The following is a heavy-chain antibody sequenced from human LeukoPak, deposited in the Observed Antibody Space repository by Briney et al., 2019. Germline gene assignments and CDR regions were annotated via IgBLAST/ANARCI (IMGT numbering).Heavy chain of an antibody. J-gene: IGHJ6*02. V-gene: IGHV4-39*01. D-gene: IGHD3-22*01. CDR3: ARPEYYDSSGRMDV. Sequence: SETLSLTCTVSGGSISSSSYYWGWIRQPPGKGLEWIGNIYYSGSTYYNPSLKSRVTISVDTSKNQFSLKLSSVTAADTAVYYCARPEYYDSSGRMDVWGQGTTVTVSS. CDR2: IYYSGST. CDR1: GGSISSSSYY.